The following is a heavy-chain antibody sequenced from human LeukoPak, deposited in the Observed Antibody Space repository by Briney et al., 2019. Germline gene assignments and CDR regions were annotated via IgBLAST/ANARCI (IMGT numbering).Heavy chain of an antibody. CDR2: INHSGRN. Sequence: SETLSLTCTVSGGSISSSSYYWGWLRQPPGKGREWIGKINHSGRNNYNPSIKSRVTISVDTSKNQFSLKLSSVTAADTAVYYCAKGRVYDYWGQGTLVTVSS. J-gene: IGHJ4*02. V-gene: IGHV4-39*07. CDR3: AKGRVYDY. D-gene: IGHD5/OR15-5a*01. CDR1: GGSISSSSYY.